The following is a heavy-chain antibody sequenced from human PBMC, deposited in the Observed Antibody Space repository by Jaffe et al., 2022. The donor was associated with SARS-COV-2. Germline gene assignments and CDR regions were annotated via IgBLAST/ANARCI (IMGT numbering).Heavy chain of an antibody. Sequence: EVQLLESGGGLVQPGGSLRLSCAASEFRFSSYAMNWVRQAPGKGLEWVSGISGSGGSTYYADSVKGRFTISRDNSKNTLYVQMKSLRAEDTAVYYCAKAQGKADYGIFDYWGQGTLVTVSS. CDR1: EFRFSSYA. D-gene: IGHD4-17*01. V-gene: IGHV3-23*01. CDR2: ISGSGGST. J-gene: IGHJ4*02. CDR3: AKAQGKADYGIFDY.